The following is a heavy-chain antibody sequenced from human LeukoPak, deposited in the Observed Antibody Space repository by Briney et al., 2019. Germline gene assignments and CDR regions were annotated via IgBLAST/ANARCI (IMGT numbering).Heavy chain of an antibody. V-gene: IGHV1-2*02. Sequence: GASVKVSCKGSGYTFTDYYIHWVRQAPGQGLEWMGWINPKSGGTNYAQKFQGRVTMTRDTSISTAYMELRSDDTAVYYCATLGISGYFRDYWGQGTPVTVSS. J-gene: IGHJ4*02. D-gene: IGHD3-22*01. CDR2: INPKSGGT. CDR1: GYTFTDYY. CDR3: ATLGISGYFRDY.